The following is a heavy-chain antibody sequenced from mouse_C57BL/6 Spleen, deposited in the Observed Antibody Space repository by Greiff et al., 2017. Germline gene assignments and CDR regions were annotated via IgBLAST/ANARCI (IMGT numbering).Heavy chain of an antibody. CDR2: IDPNSGGT. J-gene: IGHJ4*01. D-gene: IGHD2-1*01. CDR1: GYTFTSYW. V-gene: IGHV1-72*01. Sequence: QVQLKQPGAELVKPGASVKLSCKASGYTFTSYWMHWVKQRPGRGLEWIGRIDPNSGGTKYNEKFKSKATLTVDKPSSTAYMQLSSLTSEDSAVYYCARNYYGNFHYAMDYWGQGTSVTVSS. CDR3: ARNYYGNFHYAMDY.